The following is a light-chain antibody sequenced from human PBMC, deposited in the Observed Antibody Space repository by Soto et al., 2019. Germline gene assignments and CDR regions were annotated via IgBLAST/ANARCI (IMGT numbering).Light chain of an antibody. CDR3: QQSYSIPYT. CDR2: AAS. Sequence: DIQMTQSPSSLSASVGDTVTITCRASQTISWYLNWYQQKPEKAPKLLIYAASSLQSGVPSRFSGSGSETDFTLTISTLQPEDFATYFCQQSYSIPYTFGQGTKLEIK. CDR1: QTISWY. V-gene: IGKV1-39*01. J-gene: IGKJ2*01.